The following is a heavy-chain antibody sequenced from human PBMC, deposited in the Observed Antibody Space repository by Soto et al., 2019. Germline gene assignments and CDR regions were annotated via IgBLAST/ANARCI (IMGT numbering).Heavy chain of an antibody. J-gene: IGHJ3*02. V-gene: IGHV3-23*01. CDR1: GFTFSNYA. CDR3: TASSGWYNAFDI. Sequence: EVQLLESGGGLVQPGGSLRLSCAASGFTFSNYAMSWVRQAPGKGLEWVSTISGSGGSTYYADSVKGRFTFSRDNSKNTLYLQMSSLRAEDTAVYYCTASSGWYNAFDIWGQGTMVTVSS. CDR2: ISGSGGST. D-gene: IGHD6-19*01.